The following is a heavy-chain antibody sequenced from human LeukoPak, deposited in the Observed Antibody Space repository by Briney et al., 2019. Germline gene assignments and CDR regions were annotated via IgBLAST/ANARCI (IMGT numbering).Heavy chain of an antibody. D-gene: IGHD3-3*01. CDR1: GGTSSSYA. Sequence: AVKVSCKSSGGTSSSYAISWVRQAPGQGLEWMGGIIPIFGTANYAQKFHGRVTITTDEYTSTVYMELSSLRYGDTAVYYCASGGVVINYFDYWGQGTLVTVSS. V-gene: IGHV1-69*05. J-gene: IGHJ4*02. CDR2: IIPIFGTA. CDR3: ASGGVVINYFDY.